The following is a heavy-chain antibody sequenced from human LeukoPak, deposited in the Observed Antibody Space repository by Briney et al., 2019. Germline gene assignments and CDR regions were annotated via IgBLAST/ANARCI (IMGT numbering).Heavy chain of an antibody. D-gene: IGHD2-15*01. CDR3: ARGYDIVVVVAATPGSWLDY. J-gene: IGHJ4*02. CDR1: GFTFSSYS. V-gene: IGHV3-30-3*01. CDR2: ISYDESNK. Sequence: PGGSLRLSCAASGFTFSSYSMHWVRQAPGKGLEWVAVISYDESNKYYAASVKGRFTISRDNSKHTLYLQMNSLRAEDTAVYYCARGYDIVVVVAATPGSWLDYWGQGTLVTVSS.